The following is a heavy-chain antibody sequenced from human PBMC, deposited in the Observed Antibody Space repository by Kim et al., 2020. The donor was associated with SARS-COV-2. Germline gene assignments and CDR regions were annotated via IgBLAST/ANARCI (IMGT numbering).Heavy chain of an antibody. D-gene: IGHD3-10*01. V-gene: IGHV3-30*18. CDR3: AKDRGLGRSPHNEDY. J-gene: IGHJ4*02. Sequence: GGSLRLSCAASGFTFSSYGMHWVRQAPGKGLEWVAVISYDGSNKYYADSVKGRFTISRDNSKNTLYLQMNSLRAEDTAVYYCAKDRGLGRSPHNEDYWGQGTLVTVSS. CDR1: GFTFSSYG. CDR2: ISYDGSNK.